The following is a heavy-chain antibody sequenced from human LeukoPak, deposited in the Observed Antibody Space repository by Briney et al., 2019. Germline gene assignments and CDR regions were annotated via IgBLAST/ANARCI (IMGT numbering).Heavy chain of an antibody. CDR3: ARDRAWSYSSNARSYYFDY. CDR2: IYHSGST. V-gene: IGHV4-4*02. CDR1: GGSISSSNW. D-gene: IGHD1-26*01. Sequence: PSGTLSLTCAVSGGSISSSNWWSWVRQPPGKGLEWIGEIYHSGSTNYNPSLKSRVTISVDKSKNQFSLKLSSVTAADTAVYYCARDRAWSYSSNARSYYFDYWGQGTLVTVSS. J-gene: IGHJ4*02.